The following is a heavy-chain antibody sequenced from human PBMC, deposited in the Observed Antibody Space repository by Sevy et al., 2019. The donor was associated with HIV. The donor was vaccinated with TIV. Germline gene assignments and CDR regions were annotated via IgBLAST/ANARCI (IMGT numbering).Heavy chain of an antibody. CDR2: ISAYNGNT. CDR3: ARVEMDHYDSSGFSDY. J-gene: IGHJ4*02. CDR1: GYTFTSYG. V-gene: IGHV1-18*01. D-gene: IGHD3-22*01. Sequence: ASVKVSCKASGYTFTSYGISWVRQAPGQGLEWMGWISAYNGNTNYAQKLQGRVTMTTDTSTGTAYMERRSLRSDDTAVYYCARVEMDHYDSSGFSDYWGQGTLVTVSS.